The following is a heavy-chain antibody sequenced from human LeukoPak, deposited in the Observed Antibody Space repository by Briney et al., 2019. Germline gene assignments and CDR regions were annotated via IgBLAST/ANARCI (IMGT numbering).Heavy chain of an antibody. CDR3: ARDVENYYGSGSSWYLDL. Sequence: GGSLRLSCAASGFTFSNYWMSWVCQAPGKGLEWVANIKQDGSEKYYVDSVKGRFTISRDNAKNSLYLQMNSLRAEDTAIYYCARDVENYYGSGSSWYLDLWGRGTLVTVSS. CDR1: GFTFSNYW. D-gene: IGHD3-10*01. V-gene: IGHV3-7*01. J-gene: IGHJ2*01. CDR2: IKQDGSEK.